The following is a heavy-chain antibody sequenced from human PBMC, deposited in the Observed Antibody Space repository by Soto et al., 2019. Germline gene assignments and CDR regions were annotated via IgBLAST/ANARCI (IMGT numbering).Heavy chain of an antibody. CDR3: ARDGIFGPEDH. V-gene: IGHV3-7*01. CDR1: GFTFSSYW. J-gene: IGHJ4*02. Sequence: PGGSLRLSCAASGFTFSSYWMSWVRQAPGKGLEWVANIRQDGGEKNYVDSMKGRITISRDNAKNSLYLQVNSLRAEDTALYYCARDGIFGPEDHWGQGTPVTVSS. D-gene: IGHD3-9*01. CDR2: IRQDGGEK.